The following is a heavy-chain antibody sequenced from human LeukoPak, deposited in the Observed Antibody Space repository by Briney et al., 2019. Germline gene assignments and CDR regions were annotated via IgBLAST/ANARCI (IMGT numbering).Heavy chain of an antibody. V-gene: IGHV4-61*02. D-gene: IGHD3-10*01. CDR2: IYTSGST. CDR3: ARDYYGPIGFDP. J-gene: IGHJ5*02. Sequence: MPSETLSLTCTVSGGSISSGSYYWSWIRQPAGKGLEWIGRIYTSGSTNYNPSLKSRVTISVDTSKNQFSLKLSSVTAADTAVYYCARDYYGPIGFDPWGQGTLVTVSS. CDR1: GGSISSGSYY.